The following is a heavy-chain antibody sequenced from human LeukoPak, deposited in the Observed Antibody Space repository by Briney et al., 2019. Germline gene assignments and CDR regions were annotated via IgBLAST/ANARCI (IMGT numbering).Heavy chain of an antibody. J-gene: IGHJ4*02. D-gene: IGHD5-12*01. CDR3: VRLVGGDIDY. V-gene: IGHV4-39*01. CDR2: IFYSGST. CDR1: GGSISSSNYY. Sequence: SETLSLTCTVSGGSISSSNYYWDWIRQPPGKGLEWIGSIFYSGSTYYNASLKSRVTMSVDTSKNQFSLQLNSVTPEDTAVYYCVRLVGGDIDYWGQGTLVTVSS.